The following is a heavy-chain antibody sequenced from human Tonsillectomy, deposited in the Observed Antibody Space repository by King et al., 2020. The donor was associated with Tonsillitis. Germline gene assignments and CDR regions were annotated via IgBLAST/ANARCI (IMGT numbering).Heavy chain of an antibody. V-gene: IGHV4-4*07. D-gene: IGHD2/OR15-2a*01. CDR2: IYSNGIT. J-gene: IGHJ3*02. Sequence: VQLQESGPGLVKSSETLSLTCTVSGASISSYYWSWIRQPAGKGLEWIGLIYSNGITNYNPSLKNRVTMSVDTSKNQFSLKLSSVTAADTAVYYCAYVGLTTYRKDAFDIWGLGTMVTVSS. CDR3: AYVGLTTYRKDAFDI. CDR1: GASISSYY.